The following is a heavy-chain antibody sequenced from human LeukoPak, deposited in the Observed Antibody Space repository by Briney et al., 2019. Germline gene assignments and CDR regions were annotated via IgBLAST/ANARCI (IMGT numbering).Heavy chain of an antibody. Sequence: GGSLRLSCAASGFTFSSYSMNWVRQAPGKGLEWVSYISSSSSTIYYADSVKGRFTISRDNAKNSLYLQMNSLRAEDTAVYYCARVSLLEWLLRVYYFDYWGQGTLVTVSS. CDR3: ARVSLLEWLLRVYYFDY. CDR2: ISSSSSTI. CDR1: GFTFSSYS. D-gene: IGHD3-3*01. V-gene: IGHV3-48*04. J-gene: IGHJ4*02.